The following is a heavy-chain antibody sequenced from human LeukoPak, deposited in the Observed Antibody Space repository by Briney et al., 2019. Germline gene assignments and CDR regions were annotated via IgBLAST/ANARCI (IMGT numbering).Heavy chain of an antibody. V-gene: IGHV3-23*01. CDR2: LSGSGGST. CDR1: GFSLSSYA. CDR3: AKDHYYDSSGYYRPPFEYFQH. Sequence: PGGSLRLSCAASGFSLSSYAMSRVRQAPGKGLEWVSALSGSGGSTYYADSVKGRFTISRDNSKNTLYLQMNSLRAEDTAVYYCAKDHYYDSSGYYRPPFEYFQHWGQGTLVTVSS. J-gene: IGHJ1*01. D-gene: IGHD3-22*01.